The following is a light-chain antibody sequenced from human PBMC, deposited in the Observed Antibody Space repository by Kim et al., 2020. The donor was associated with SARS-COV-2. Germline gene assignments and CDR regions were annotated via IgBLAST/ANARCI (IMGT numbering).Light chain of an antibody. CDR1: SSDVGGYNY. V-gene: IGLV2-14*03. J-gene: IGLJ2*01. CDR3: SSYTSSSTSVV. Sequence: QSLTISCTGTSSDVGGYNYVSWYQQHPGKAPKLMIYDVSNRPSGVSNRFSGSKSGNTASLTISGLQAEDEADYYCSSYTSSSTSVVFGGGTQLTVL. CDR2: DVS.